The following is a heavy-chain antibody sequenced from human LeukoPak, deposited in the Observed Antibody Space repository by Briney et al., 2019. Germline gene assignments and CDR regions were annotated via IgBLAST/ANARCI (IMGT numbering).Heavy chain of an antibody. D-gene: IGHD3-10*01. CDR1: GYTLTKLS. Sequence: ASVKVSCKISGYTLTKLSMHWVRQAPGKGPKWMGCLDPVDLETVYAEKFQGRVTMTEDTSTDTAYMELTSLRSEDTAVYYCATAAVVRGVIMTGDAFDIWGQGTMVTVSS. V-gene: IGHV1-24*01. CDR2: LDPVDLET. CDR3: ATAAVVRGVIMTGDAFDI. J-gene: IGHJ3*02.